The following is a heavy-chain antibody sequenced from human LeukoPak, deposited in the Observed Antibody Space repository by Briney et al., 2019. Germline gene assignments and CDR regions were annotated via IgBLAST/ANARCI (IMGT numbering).Heavy chain of an antibody. CDR1: GFTFSRYG. D-gene: IGHD1-1*01. Sequence: GGSLRLSCAASGFTFSRYGMHWVREAPGKGLEWVAFIRYDGSNKYYADSVKGRFTISRDNSKNTLYLQMNSLRAEDTAVYYCAKIGTTGTPDAFDIWGQGRMVTVSS. CDR2: IRYDGSNK. V-gene: IGHV3-30*02. J-gene: IGHJ3*02. CDR3: AKIGTTGTPDAFDI.